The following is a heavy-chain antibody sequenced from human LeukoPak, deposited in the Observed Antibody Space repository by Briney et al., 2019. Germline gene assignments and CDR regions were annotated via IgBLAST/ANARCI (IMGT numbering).Heavy chain of an antibody. J-gene: IGHJ4*02. Sequence: GGSLRLSCAASGFTFIDYDMHWVRQVIGKGLEWVSAIGIRGDTHYSGSVKGRFTISRENAESSLYLQMNSLRAEDTAVYYCARGRIQVFGIDEFDYWGQGTLVTVSS. V-gene: IGHV3-13*01. CDR2: IGIRGDT. CDR1: GFTFIDYD. D-gene: IGHD3-16*01. CDR3: ARGRIQVFGIDEFDY.